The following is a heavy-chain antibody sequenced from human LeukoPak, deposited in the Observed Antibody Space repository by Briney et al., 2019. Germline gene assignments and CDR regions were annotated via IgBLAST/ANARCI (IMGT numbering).Heavy chain of an antibody. D-gene: IGHD3-10*01. CDR2: IYYSGST. CDR1: GGSISSYY. V-gene: IGHV4-59*01. J-gene: IGHJ6*04. CDR3: AREPHSMKYYYGSGSLAGILDV. Sequence: KPSETLSLTCTVSGGSISSYYWSWLRQPPGKGLEWIGYIYYSGSTNYNPSLKSRVTISADTSKNQFSLKLSSVTAADTAVYYCAREPHSMKYYYGSGSLAGILDVWGKGTTVTVSS.